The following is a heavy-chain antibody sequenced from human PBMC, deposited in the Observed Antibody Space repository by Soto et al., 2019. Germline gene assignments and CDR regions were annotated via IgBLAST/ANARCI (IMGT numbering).Heavy chain of an antibody. Sequence: TGGSLRLSCAASGFTFSTYAMYWARQAPGKGLERVAVISYDGNNKYYADSVKGRFTISRDDSQNTLYLQMNSLRAEDTALYFFARAAATKTTIYYFDNWGQGTLVTVSS. D-gene: IGHD5-12*01. V-gene: IGHV3-30-3*01. CDR3: ARAAATKTTIYYFDN. CDR2: ISYDGNNK. CDR1: GFTFSTYA. J-gene: IGHJ4*02.